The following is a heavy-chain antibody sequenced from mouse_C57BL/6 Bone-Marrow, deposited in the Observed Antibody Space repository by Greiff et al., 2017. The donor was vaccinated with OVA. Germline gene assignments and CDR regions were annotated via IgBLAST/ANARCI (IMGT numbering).Heavy chain of an antibody. D-gene: IGHD1-1*01. CDR2: IDPSDSYT. CDR1: GYTFTSYW. J-gene: IGHJ1*03. CDR3: ARDYGSSYWYFDV. V-gene: IGHV1-69*01. Sequence: QVQLQQPGAELVMPGASVKLSCKASGYTFTSYWMHWVKQRPGQGLEWIGEIDPSDSYTNYNQKFKGKSTLTVDKSSSTAYMQLSRLTSEDSAVYYCARDYGSSYWYFDVWGTGTTVTVSS.